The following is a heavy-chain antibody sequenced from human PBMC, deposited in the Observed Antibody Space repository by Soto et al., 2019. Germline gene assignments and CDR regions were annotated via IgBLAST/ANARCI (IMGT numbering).Heavy chain of an antibody. V-gene: IGHV3-11*01. J-gene: IGHJ3*02. D-gene: IGHD3-10*01. CDR1: GCTFIDYY. Sequence: GGSLRLSCAASGCTFIDYYMIWIRQAPGKGLEWVSYISSSGSTIYYADSVKGRFTISRDNAKDSLYLQMNSLRAEDTAVYYCARGAFGNDAFDIWGQGTMVTVSS. CDR2: ISSSGSTI. CDR3: ARGAFGNDAFDI.